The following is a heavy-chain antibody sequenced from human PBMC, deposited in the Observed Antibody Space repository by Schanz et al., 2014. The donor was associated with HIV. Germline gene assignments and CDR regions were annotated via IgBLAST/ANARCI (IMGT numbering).Heavy chain of an antibody. V-gene: IGHV3-30*18. Sequence: VQLVESGGSLVQPGGSLRLSCVASGFNFNSYGMHWVRQAPGKGLEWVAVISYDGSRKHFADSVKGRFTISRDNSKNTLYLQMKSLRAEDTAVYYCAKDRNYYDSRYRGKGNYYYYYGMDVWGQGTTVTVSS. D-gene: IGHD3-22*01. J-gene: IGHJ6*02. CDR3: AKDRNYYDSRYRGKGNYYYYYGMDV. CDR2: ISYDGSRK. CDR1: GFNFNSYG.